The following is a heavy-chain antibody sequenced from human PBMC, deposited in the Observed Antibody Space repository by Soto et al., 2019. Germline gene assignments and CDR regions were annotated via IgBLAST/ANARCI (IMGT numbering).Heavy chain of an antibody. CDR1: GGAFSSYA. Sequence: SVKVSCKASGGAFSSYAISWLRQAPGQGLEWMGGIIPIFGTVNYAQKFQGRVTITADESTSTAYMGLSSLRSEDTAVYYCARVREGGQKLVCPDYYYDGMDVWGQGATVTVSS. V-gene: IGHV1-69*13. D-gene: IGHD6-13*01. CDR2: IIPIFGTV. J-gene: IGHJ6*02. CDR3: ARVREGGQKLVCPDYYYDGMDV.